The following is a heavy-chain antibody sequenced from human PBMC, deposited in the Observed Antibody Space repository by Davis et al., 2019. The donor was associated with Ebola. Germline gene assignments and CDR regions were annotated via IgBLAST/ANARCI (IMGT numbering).Heavy chain of an antibody. CDR1: GYSFTSYW. J-gene: IGHJ4*02. D-gene: IGHD6-13*01. Sequence: KVSCKGSGYSFTSYWISWVRQMPGKGLEWMGIIYPGDSDTRYSPSFQGQVTISADKSISTAYLKWSSLKASDTAMYYCARLRVYSSSWSFYYWGQGTLVTVSS. V-gene: IGHV5-51*01. CDR2: IYPGDSDT. CDR3: ARLRVYSSSWSFYY.